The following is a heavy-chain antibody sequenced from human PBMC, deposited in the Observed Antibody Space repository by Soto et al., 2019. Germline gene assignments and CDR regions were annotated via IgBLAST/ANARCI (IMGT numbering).Heavy chain of an antibody. D-gene: IGHD3-3*01. CDR2: ISGSGGST. V-gene: IGHV3-23*01. CDR1: GFSSSSYG. J-gene: IGHJ6*02. CDR3: AKGINYDFWSGYGMDV. Sequence: EVQLLESGGGLVQPGGSLRLACSASGFSSSSYGMSWVRQAPGKGLEWVSTISGSGGSTYYADSVKGRFTISRDNSKNTLYLQMNSLRVEDTAVYYCAKGINYDFWSGYGMDVWGQGTTVTVSS.